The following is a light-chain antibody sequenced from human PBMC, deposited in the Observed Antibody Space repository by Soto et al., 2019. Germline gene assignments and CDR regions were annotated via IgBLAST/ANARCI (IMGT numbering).Light chain of an antibody. CDR3: QQWKT. CDR2: AAS. CDR1: QSISRY. V-gene: IGKV1-39*01. J-gene: IGKJ1*01. Sequence: DIQMTQSPSSLSASVGDRVTITCRASQSISRYLNWYQQKPGKAPKLLIYAASSLQSVVPSRFSGSGSGTDFTLTISSPQPEDFATYYCQQWKTFGQTTKVEI.